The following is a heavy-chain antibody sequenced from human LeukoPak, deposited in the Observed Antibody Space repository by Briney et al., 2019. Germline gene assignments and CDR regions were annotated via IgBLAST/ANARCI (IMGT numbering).Heavy chain of an antibody. CDR3: ARGGGYDLYFDY. CDR1: GFTFSRYW. D-gene: IGHD5-12*01. V-gene: IGHV3-7*03. J-gene: IGHJ4*02. CDR2: IKQDGSEE. Sequence: GGSLRLSCAASGFTFSRYWMNWVRQAPGKGLEWVANIKQDGSEEYYVDSVKGRFTISRDNAKNSLYLQMNSLRAEDTAVYYCARGGGYDLYFDYWGQGTLVTVSS.